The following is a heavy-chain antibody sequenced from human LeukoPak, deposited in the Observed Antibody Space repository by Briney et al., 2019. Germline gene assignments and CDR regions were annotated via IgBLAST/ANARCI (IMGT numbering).Heavy chain of an antibody. D-gene: IGHD3-10*01. J-gene: IGHJ4*02. CDR3: ARDGVGHYGSGSYLDYFDY. V-gene: IGHV3-48*03. Sequence: GGSLRLSCAASGFTFSSYEMNWVRQAPGKGLEWVSYISGSGSTIYYADSVKGRFTISRDNAKNSLYLQMNSLRAEDTAVYYCARDGVGHYGSGSYLDYFDYWGQGTLVTVSS. CDR2: ISGSGSTI. CDR1: GFTFSSYE.